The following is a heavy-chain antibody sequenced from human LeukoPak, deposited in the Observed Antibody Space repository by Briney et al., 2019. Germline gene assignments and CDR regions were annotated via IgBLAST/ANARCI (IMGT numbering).Heavy chain of an antibody. J-gene: IGHJ4*02. V-gene: IGHV3-30*18. D-gene: IGHD6-19*01. CDR3: AKERTPGGGWSQYYFDY. CDR1: GFTFSSYG. CDR2: ISYDGSNK. Sequence: PGRSLRLSCAASGFTFSSYGMHWVRQAPGKGLEWVAVISYDGSNKYYADSVKGRFTISRDNSKNTLYLQMNSLRAEDTAVYYCAKERTPGGGWSQYYFDYWGQGTLVTVSS.